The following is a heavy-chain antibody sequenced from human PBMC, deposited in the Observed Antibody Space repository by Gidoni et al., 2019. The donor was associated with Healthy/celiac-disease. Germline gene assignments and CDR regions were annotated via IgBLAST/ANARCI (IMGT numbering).Heavy chain of an antibody. Sequence: EVQLVESGGGSVQPGGSLSLSCAVSGFTFSSYEMNWVRQAPGKGLEWVSYISSSGSTIYYADSVKGRFTISRDNAKNSLYLQMNSLRAEDTAVYYCATSLGLDAFDIWGQGTMVTVSS. CDR3: ATSLGLDAFDI. D-gene: IGHD1-26*01. V-gene: IGHV3-48*03. CDR1: GFTFSSYE. CDR2: ISSSGSTI. J-gene: IGHJ3*02.